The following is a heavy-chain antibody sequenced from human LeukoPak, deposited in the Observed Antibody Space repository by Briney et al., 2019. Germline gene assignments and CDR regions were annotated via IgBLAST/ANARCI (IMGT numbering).Heavy chain of an antibody. CDR2: IKSKTDGGTT. V-gene: IGHV3-15*01. Sequence: GGSLRLSCAASGFTFSNAWMSWVRQAPGKGLEWVGRIKSKTDGGTTDYAAPVKGRFTISRDDSKNTLYLQMNSLKTEDTAVYYCTTDTYYDYVWGSYLFDYWGQGTLVTVSS. CDR3: TTDTYYDYVWGSYLFDY. J-gene: IGHJ4*02. CDR1: GFTFSNAW. D-gene: IGHD3-16*02.